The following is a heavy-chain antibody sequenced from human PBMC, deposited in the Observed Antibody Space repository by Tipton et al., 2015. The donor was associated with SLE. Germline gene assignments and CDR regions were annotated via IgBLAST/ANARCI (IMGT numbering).Heavy chain of an antibody. D-gene: IGHD3-16*01. J-gene: IGHJ3*02. CDR2: MYYGGST. Sequence: LRLSCAVYGGSFSGYYWSWIRQPPGKGLEWIGYMYYGGSTNYKPSLKSRVTISVDTSKNQFSLKLNSVTAADTAVYYCARDVGGGHAFDIWGQGTMVTVSS. CDR1: GGSFSGYY. V-gene: IGHV4-59*01. CDR3: ARDVGGGHAFDI.